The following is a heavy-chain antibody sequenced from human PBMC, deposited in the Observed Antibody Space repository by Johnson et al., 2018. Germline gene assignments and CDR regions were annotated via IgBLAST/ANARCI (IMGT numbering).Heavy chain of an antibody. J-gene: IGHJ3*02. Sequence: VRLVQSGGGLVQPGGSLRLSCAASGFTFSSHAMNWVRQAPGKGLEWVSGISGSGDSTSYGESVKGRFTSSRDNSKKTVLLQMNSLRAADTGLYSCAKTHRVALEAVVGDPFDIWGQGTMVIVSS. CDR3: AKTHRVALEAVVGDPFDI. CDR2: ISGSGDST. V-gene: IGHV3-23*04. D-gene: IGHD6-19*01. CDR1: GFTFSSHA.